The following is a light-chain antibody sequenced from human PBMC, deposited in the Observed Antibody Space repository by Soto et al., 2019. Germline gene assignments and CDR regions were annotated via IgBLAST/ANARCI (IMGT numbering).Light chain of an antibody. CDR1: SSNIGNNY. J-gene: IGLJ2*01. CDR3: GTWDSSLSGGV. V-gene: IGLV1-51*02. CDR2: ENN. Sequence: QSVLTQPPSVSAAPGQYVTISCSGSSSNIGNNYVCWNQQFPGTAPKLLIYENNKRPSGIPDRFSGSKSGTSATLGITGLQTGDEADYYCGTWDSSLSGGVFGGGTKLTVL.